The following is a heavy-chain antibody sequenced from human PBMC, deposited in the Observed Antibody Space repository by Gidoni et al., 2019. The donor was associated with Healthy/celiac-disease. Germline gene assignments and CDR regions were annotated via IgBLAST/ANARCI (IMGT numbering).Heavy chain of an antibody. CDR2: INPNSGGT. D-gene: IGHD3-10*01. CDR1: GYTFTGYY. J-gene: IGHJ6*03. V-gene: IGHV1-2*02. CDR3: ARVYYGSGSYYNPRDYYYYYMDV. Sequence: QVQLVQSGAEVKKPGASVKVSCKASGYTFTGYYMHWVRQAPGQGLEWMGWINPNSGGTNYAQKFQGRVTMTRDTSISTAYMELSRLRSDDTAVYYCARVYYGSGSYYNPRDYYYYYMDVWGKGTTVTVSS.